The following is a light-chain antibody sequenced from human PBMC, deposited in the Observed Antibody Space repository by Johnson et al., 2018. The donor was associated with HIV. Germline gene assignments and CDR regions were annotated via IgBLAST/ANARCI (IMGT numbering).Light chain of an antibody. Sequence: QSVLTQPPSVSAAPGQKVTISCSGSSSNIGNNYVSWYQQLPGTAPKLLIYENNKRPSRIPARFSGSKSGTSATLGITGLQTGDAADYYSATWDTGLITGVFGTGTKVTVL. J-gene: IGLJ1*01. V-gene: IGLV1-51*02. CDR2: ENN. CDR3: ATWDTGLITGV. CDR1: SSNIGNNY.